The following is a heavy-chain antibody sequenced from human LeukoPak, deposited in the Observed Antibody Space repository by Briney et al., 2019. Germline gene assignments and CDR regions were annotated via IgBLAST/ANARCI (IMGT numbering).Heavy chain of an antibody. CDR1: GYTFTGYY. CDR3: ARGASRYCSGGSCYSTLIDY. V-gene: IGHV1-2*04. Sequence: ASVKVSCKASGYTFTGYYMHWVRQAPGQGLEWMGWINPNSGGTNYAQKFQGWVTMTRDTSISTAYMELSRLRSDDTAVYYCARGASRYCSGGSCYSTLIDYWGQGTLVTVSS. CDR2: INPNSGGT. D-gene: IGHD2-15*01. J-gene: IGHJ4*02.